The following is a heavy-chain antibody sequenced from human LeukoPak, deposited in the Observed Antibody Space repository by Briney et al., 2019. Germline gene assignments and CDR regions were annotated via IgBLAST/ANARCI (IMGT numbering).Heavy chain of an antibody. CDR1: GFTFSSYW. D-gene: IGHD4-11*01. CDR2: IKQDGSEK. V-gene: IGHV3-7*01. CDR3: ARDRLPRPNNWFDP. Sequence: GGSLRLSCAASGFTFSSYWMSWVRQAPGKGLEWVANIKQDGSEKYYVDSVKGRFTISRDNAKNSLYLQMNSLRAEDTAVYYYARDRLPRPNNWFDPWGQGTLVTVSS. J-gene: IGHJ5*02.